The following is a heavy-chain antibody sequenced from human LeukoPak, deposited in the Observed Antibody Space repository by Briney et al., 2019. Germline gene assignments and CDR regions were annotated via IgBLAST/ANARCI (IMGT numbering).Heavy chain of an antibody. CDR1: GGTFSSYA. CDR3: ARAHRGYSYGYYYYYYGMDV. D-gene: IGHD5-18*01. J-gene: IGHJ6*02. Sequence: ASVNVSCKASGGTFSSYAISWVRQAPGQGLEWMGGIIPIFGTANYAQKFQGRVTITADESTSTAYMELSSLRSEDTAVYYCARAHRGYSYGYYYYYYGMDVWGQGTTVTVSS. V-gene: IGHV1-69*13. CDR2: IIPIFGTA.